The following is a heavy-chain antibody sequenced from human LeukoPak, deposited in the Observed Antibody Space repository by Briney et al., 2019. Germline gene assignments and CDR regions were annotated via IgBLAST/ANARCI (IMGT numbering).Heavy chain of an antibody. V-gene: IGHV3-30*18. CDR1: GFFFISYG. D-gene: IGHD4-17*01. CDR2: ISDDGRSK. J-gene: IGHJ4*02. CDR3: AKRPSDYGDYVSYFDY. Sequence: GGSLRLSCAASGFFFISYGMHWVRQAPGKGLEWVGFISDDGRSKDYADSVKGRFTISRDNSNDTLYLQMNSLRDEDTAVYYCAKRPSDYGDYVSYFDYWGQGTLVTVSS.